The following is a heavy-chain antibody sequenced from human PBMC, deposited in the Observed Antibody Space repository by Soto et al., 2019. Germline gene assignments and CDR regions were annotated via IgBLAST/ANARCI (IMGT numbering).Heavy chain of an antibody. CDR2: ISSSGDNT. Sequence: EVQLLESGGGLVQPGGSLRLSCAASGFTFSSSAMSWVRQAPGKGLEWVSAISSSGDNTHYADSVKGRFTISRDNSKNTLYLQMNSLRAEDTALYYCAKKRDRVGTTNLDYWGQGTLVTVSS. CDR3: AKKRDRVGTTNLDY. J-gene: IGHJ4*02. CDR1: GFTFSSSA. V-gene: IGHV3-23*01. D-gene: IGHD1-26*01.